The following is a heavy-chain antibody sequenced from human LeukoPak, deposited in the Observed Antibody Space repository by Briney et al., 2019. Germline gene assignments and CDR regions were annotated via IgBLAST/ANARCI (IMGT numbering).Heavy chain of an antibody. J-gene: IGHJ6*03. D-gene: IGHD3-3*01. CDR1: GGSFSGYY. CDR2: INHSGST. V-gene: IGHV4-34*01. CDR3: ARGRGTIFGVAGYYYYMDV. Sequence: PSETLSLTCAVYGGSFSGYYWSWIRHPPGKGLEWIGEINHSGSTNYNPSLKSRVTISVDTSKNQFSLKLSSVTAADTAVYYCARGRGTIFGVAGYYYYMDVWGKGTTVTVSS.